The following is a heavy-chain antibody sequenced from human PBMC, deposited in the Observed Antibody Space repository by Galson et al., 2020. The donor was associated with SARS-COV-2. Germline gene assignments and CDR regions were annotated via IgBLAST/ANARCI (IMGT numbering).Heavy chain of an antibody. CDR2: IYYSGST. Sequence: SETLSLTCTVSGGSISSYYWSWIRQPPGKGLEWIGHIYYSGSTHYNPSLKSRVTISVDTSKNQFSLNLRSVTAEDTAVYYCARHNDFWSGYYRRFDPWGQGTLVTVSS. V-gene: IGHV4-59*01. J-gene: IGHJ5*02. CDR3: ARHNDFWSGYYRRFDP. D-gene: IGHD3-3*01. CDR1: GGSISSYY.